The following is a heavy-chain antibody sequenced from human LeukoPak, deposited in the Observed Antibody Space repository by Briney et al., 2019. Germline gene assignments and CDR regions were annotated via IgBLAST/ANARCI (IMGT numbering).Heavy chain of an antibody. D-gene: IGHD3-22*01. CDR1: EFSVGSNY. CDR3: AKDLTGYYDSSGFDY. J-gene: IGHJ4*02. Sequence: GGSLRLSCAASEFSVGSNYMTWVRQAPGKGLEWVSLIYSGGSTYYADSVKGRFTISRDNSKNTLYLQMNSLRAEDTAVYYCAKDLTGYYDSSGFDYWGQGTLVTVSS. V-gene: IGHV3-66*01. CDR2: IYSGGST.